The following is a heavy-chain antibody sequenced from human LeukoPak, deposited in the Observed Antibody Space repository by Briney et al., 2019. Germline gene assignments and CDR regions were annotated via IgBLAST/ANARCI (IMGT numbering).Heavy chain of an antibody. Sequence: GGSLRLSCAASGFTVSSNYMSWVRQAPGKGLEWVSVIYSGGSTYYADSVKGRFTISRDNSKNTLYLQMNSLRAEDTAVYYCAKGGPTVPKEAANASDIWGQGAVVTVSS. CDR1: GFTVSSNY. CDR2: IYSGGST. CDR3: AKGGPTVPKEAANASDI. D-gene: IGHD2-2*01. V-gene: IGHV3-53*01. J-gene: IGHJ3*02.